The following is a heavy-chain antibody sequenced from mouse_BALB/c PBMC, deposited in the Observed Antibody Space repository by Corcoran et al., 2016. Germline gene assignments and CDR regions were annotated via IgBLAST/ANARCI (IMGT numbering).Heavy chain of an antibody. CDR2: ISYDGSN. CDR1: GYSITSGYY. CDR3: ARIYDGYYTFAY. J-gene: IGHJ3*01. Sequence: DVQLQESGPGLVKPSQSLSLTCSVTGYSITSGYYWNWIRQFPGNKLEWMGYISYDGSNNYNPSLKNRISITRDTSKNQFFLKLNSVTTEDTATYYCARIYDGYYTFAYWGQGTLVTVFA. D-gene: IGHD2-3*01. V-gene: IGHV3-6*02.